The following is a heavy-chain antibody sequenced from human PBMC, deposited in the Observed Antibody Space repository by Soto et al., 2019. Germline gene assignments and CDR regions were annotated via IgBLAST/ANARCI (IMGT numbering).Heavy chain of an antibody. D-gene: IGHD3-10*01. V-gene: IGHV4-31*03. CDR2: IYYSGST. Sequence: SETLSLTCTVSGGSISSGGYYWSWIRQHPGKGLEWIGYIYYSGSTYYNPSLKSRVTISVDTSKNQFSLKLSSVTAADTAVYYCAREYGSGIDYWGQGTLVTVSS. CDR3: AREYGSGIDY. CDR1: GGSISSGGYY. J-gene: IGHJ4*02.